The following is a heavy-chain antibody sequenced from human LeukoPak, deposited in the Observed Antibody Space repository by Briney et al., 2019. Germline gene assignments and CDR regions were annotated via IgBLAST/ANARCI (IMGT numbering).Heavy chain of an antibody. V-gene: IGHV1-46*01. J-gene: IGHJ4*02. CDR3: ARGWHYYDSSGSDY. Sequence: ASVKVSCKASGYIFTSSYIHWVRQAPGQGLEWMGMINPSGGSTGYAQKFQGRVTMTTDTSTSTAYMELRSLRSDDTAVYYCARGWHYYDSSGSDYWGQGTLVTVSS. CDR1: GYIFTSSY. CDR2: INPSGGST. D-gene: IGHD3-22*01.